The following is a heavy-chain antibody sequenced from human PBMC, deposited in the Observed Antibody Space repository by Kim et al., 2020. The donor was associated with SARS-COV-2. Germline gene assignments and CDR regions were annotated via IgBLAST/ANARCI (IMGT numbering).Heavy chain of an antibody. Sequence: GGSLRLSCASSGFTLSSYWMHWVRQAPGKGLVWVSRSNSDGSSRSYADSVKGRFSISRDNAKNTLYLQMDSLRADDTAVYYCARRTATACGYWYFDLWGRGTRVTVSS. V-gene: IGHV3-74*01. D-gene: IGHD6-13*01. CDR2: SNSDGSSR. J-gene: IGHJ2*01. CDR1: GFTLSSYW. CDR3: ARRTATACGYWYFDL.